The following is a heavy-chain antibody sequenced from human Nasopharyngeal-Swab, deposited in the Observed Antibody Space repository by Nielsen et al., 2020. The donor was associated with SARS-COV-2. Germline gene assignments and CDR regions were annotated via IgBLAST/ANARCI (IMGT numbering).Heavy chain of an antibody. D-gene: IGHD1-26*01. CDR3: ARPMRPMGHYYFGMDV. J-gene: IGHJ6*02. Sequence: GGSLRLSRKGSGYSFTTYWIGWVRQMPGKGLEWMGIIYPGDSNTRYSPSFQGQVTISVDKYSSTAYLQWSSLKASDTAIYYCARPMRPMGHYYFGMDVWGQGTTVTVSS. CDR1: GYSFTTYW. V-gene: IGHV5-51*01. CDR2: IYPGDSNT.